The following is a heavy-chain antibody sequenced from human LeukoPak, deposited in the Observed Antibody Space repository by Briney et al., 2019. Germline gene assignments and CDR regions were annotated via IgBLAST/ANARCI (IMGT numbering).Heavy chain of an antibody. Sequence: PSETLSLTCTVSGGSISSYYWSWIRQPPGKGLEGIGYIYYSASTNYNPSLQSRVTISVDTSKNQFSLKLSSVTAAATAVYYCARAMDDGYNFAIDIWGQGTMVTVSS. CDR1: GGSISSYY. D-gene: IGHD5-24*01. CDR2: IYYSAST. V-gene: IGHV4-59*01. J-gene: IGHJ3*02. CDR3: ARAMDDGYNFAIDI.